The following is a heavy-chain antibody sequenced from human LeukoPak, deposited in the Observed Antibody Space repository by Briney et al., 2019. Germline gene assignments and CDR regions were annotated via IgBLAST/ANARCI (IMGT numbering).Heavy chain of an antibody. Sequence: SETLSLTCTVSGGSISSYYWSWIRQPPGKGLEWIGYIYYSGSTNYNSSLKSRVTISVDTSKNQFSLKLSSVTAADTAVYYCARWNYDSSGSFDYWGQGTLVTVSS. CDR2: IYYSGST. CDR3: ARWNYDSSGSFDY. CDR1: GGSISSYY. D-gene: IGHD3-22*01. J-gene: IGHJ4*02. V-gene: IGHV4-59*01.